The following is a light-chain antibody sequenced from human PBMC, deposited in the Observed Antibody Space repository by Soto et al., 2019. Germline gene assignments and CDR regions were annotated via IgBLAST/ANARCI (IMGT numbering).Light chain of an antibody. Sequence: DIQMTPSPSSVSASVGDRVTITCRASQGISSWLAWYQQKPGKAPKLLIYAASSLKSGVTSRFSDSGSASDYHLTISSLQPEDFATDYCEEDNSFPYTFGKGIKLEIK. V-gene: IGKV1-12*02. CDR3: EEDNSFPYT. CDR1: QGISSW. J-gene: IGKJ2*01. CDR2: AAS.